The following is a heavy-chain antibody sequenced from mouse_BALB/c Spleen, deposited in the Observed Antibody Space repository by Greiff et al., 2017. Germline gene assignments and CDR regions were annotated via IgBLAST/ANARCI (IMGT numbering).Heavy chain of an antibody. D-gene: IGHD1-2*01. CDR2: IDPENGDT. J-gene: IGHJ2*01. V-gene: IGHV14-4*02. CDR3: NAGDGYPYFDY. CDR1: GFNIKDYY. Sequence: EVQLVESGAELVRSGASVKLSCTASGFNIKDYYMHWVKQRPEQGLEWIGWIDPENGDTEYAPKFQGKATMTADTSSNTAYLQLSSLTSEDTAVYYCNAGDGYPYFDYWGQGTTLTVSS.